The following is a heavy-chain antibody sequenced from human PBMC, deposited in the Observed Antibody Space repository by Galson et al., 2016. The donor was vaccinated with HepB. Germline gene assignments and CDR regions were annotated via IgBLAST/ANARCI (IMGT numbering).Heavy chain of an antibody. CDR3: AKDVDSYQIVAGGASCDL. CDR1: GFSFNNFG. CDR2: TSSSGSSA. J-gene: IGHJ4*02. D-gene: IGHD5-12*01. V-gene: IGHV3-23*01. Sequence: SLRLSCAASGFSFNNFGMSWFRRGPGKGLQWVSTTSSSGSSAYYRDSVKGRFTISRDNSRNTLELQMNSLRVDDTAVYYCAKDVDSYQIVAGGASCDLWGQGTLVTVSS.